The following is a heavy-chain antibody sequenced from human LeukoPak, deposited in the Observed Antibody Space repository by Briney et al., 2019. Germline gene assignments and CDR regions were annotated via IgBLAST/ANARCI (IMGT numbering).Heavy chain of an antibody. CDR2: IYASGST. D-gene: IGHD3-10*01. V-gene: IGHV4-4*07. J-gene: IGHJ4*02. CDR3: ATDGDYYDSGTYSGH. Sequence: SETLSLTCTVSGGSISSYFWSWIRQPAGRGLEWIGRIYASGSTDYNPSLKSRVTMSVDTSKNQFSLKLTSVTAADTAVYYCATDGDYYDSGTYSGHWGQGTLVTVSS. CDR1: GGSISSYF.